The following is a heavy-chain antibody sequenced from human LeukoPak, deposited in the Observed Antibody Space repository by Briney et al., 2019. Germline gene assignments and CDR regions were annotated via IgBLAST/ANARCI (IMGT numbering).Heavy chain of an antibody. V-gene: IGHV3-33*01. Sequence: GGSLRLSCAASGFTFSSYGMHWVRQAPGKGLEWVAVIWYEGSNKYYAASVKGRFTISRDNSKNTLYLQMNSLRAEDTAVYYCARATHGYSYGPYYYYGMDVWGQGTTVTVSS. CDR1: GFTFSSYG. J-gene: IGHJ6*02. D-gene: IGHD5-18*01. CDR2: IWYEGSNK. CDR3: ARATHGYSYGPYYYYGMDV.